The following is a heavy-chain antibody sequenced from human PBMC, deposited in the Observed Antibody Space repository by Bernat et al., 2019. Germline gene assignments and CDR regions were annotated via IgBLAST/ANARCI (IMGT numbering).Heavy chain of an antibody. CDR2: IYHSGST. CDR3: ASGNVVVYEIYH. J-gene: IGHJ4*02. D-gene: IGHD2-2*01. CDR1: GGSISSSNW. V-gene: IGHV4-4*02. Sequence: QVQLQESGPGLVKPSGTLSLTCAVSGGSISSSNWWSWVRQPPGKGLEWIGEIYHSGSTNYNPSLKSRVTISLDTSKNQFSLELSSVTAADTAVYYCASGNVVVYEIYHWGQGILVTVSS.